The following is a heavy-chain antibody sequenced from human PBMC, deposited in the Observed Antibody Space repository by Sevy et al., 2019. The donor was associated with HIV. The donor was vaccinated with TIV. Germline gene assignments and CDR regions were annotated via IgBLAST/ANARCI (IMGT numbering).Heavy chain of an antibody. CDR3: VRAIAADGSF. D-gene: IGHD6-13*01. CDR1: GFTLNNYW. CDR2: IKQDGSVK. J-gene: IGHJ4*02. Sequence: GGSLRLSCAASGFTLNNYWMNWVRQAPGKGLEWVANIKQDGSVKYYVDSVKGRFTISRDNARNLVFLQMNSLRVEDTALYDCVRAIAADGSFWGQGTLVTVSS. V-gene: IGHV3-7*01.